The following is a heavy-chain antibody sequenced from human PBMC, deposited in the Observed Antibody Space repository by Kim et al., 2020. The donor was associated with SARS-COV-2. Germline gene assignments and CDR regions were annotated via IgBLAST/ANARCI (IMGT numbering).Heavy chain of an antibody. CDR2: INHSGST. D-gene: IGHD3-10*01. V-gene: IGHV4-34*01. CDR3: ARMAIMVRGDPHIWFDP. J-gene: IGHJ5*02. CDR1: GGSFSGYY. Sequence: SETLSLTCAVYGGSFSGYYWSWIRQPPGKGLEWIGEINHSGSTNYNPSLKSRVTISVDTSKNQFSLKLSSVTAADTAVYYCARMAIMVRGDPHIWFDPWGQGTLVTVSS.